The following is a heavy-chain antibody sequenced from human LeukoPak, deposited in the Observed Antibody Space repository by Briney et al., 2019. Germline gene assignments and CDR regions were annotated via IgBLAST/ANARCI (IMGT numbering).Heavy chain of an antibody. CDR1: GFTFSSYW. V-gene: IGHV3-7*01. J-gene: IGHJ4*02. CDR2: IKQDGSEK. Sequence: GGSLRLSCAASGFTFSSYWMSWVRQAPGKGLEWVANIKQDGSEKYYVDSVKGRFTISRDNAKNSLYLQMNSLRAEDTAVYYCARSIFLEWLFMGYWGQGTLVTVSS. CDR3: ARSIFLEWLFMGY. D-gene: IGHD3-3*01.